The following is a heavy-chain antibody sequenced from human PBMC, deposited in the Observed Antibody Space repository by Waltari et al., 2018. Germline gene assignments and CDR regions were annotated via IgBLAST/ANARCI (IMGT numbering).Heavy chain of an antibody. CDR1: GDCMSNSDY. CDR2: VRGDGKT. D-gene: IGHD1-1*01. V-gene: IGHV4-4*02. J-gene: IGHJ4*02. CDR3: ARDRGRGLYLDT. Sequence: QLQLQESGPGLVKPSGTLSLICAVSGDCMSNSDYWCWVRQPPGKGLEWIGQVRGDGKTNYNPSFASRVTMSLDTSTYHFALKLTSATAADTALYYCARDRGRGLYLDTWGQGTLVTVSP.